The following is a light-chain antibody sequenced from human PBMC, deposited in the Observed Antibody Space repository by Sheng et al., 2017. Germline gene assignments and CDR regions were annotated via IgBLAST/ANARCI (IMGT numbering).Light chain of an antibody. CDR2: LGS. CDR3: MQGTHWPLT. Sequence: DIVMTQSPLSLPVTPGEPASISCRSSQSLLHSSGYTYLDWYLQKPGQSPQLLIYLGSNRASGVPDRFSGSGSGTDFTLKINRVEAEDVGVYYCMQGTHWPLTFGQGAKVEIK. J-gene: IGKJ1*01. CDR1: QSLLHSSGYTY. V-gene: IGKV2-28*01.